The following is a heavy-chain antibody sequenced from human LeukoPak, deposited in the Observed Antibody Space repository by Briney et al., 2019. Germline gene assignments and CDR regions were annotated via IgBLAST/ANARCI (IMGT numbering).Heavy chain of an antibody. CDR1: GYTFTSYY. CDR2: INPSGGST. V-gene: IGHV1-46*01. Sequence: ASVKVSCKASGYTFTSYYMHWVRQAPGQGLEWMGIINPSGGSTSYAQKFQGRVTMTRDMSTSTDYMELSSLRSEDTAVYYCAIPREGLRNLRAFDYWGQGTLVTVSS. CDR3: AIPREGLRNLRAFDY. D-gene: IGHD5-12*01. J-gene: IGHJ4*02.